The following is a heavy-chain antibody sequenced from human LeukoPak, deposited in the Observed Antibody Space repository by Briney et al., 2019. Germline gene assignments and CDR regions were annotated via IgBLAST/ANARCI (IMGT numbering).Heavy chain of an antibody. CDR1: GFTFSSYW. J-gene: IGHJ4*02. D-gene: IGHD6-19*01. V-gene: IGHV3-74*01. CDR3: AKDVCRYNSGCLGFDY. CDR2: INSDGTTT. Sequence: GGSLRLSCAASGFTFSSYWMHWARQPPGKGLVWVSRINSDGTTTTYADSVKGRFTISRDNAKNTLYLQMNSLRAEDTAVYYCAKDVCRYNSGCLGFDYWGRGTLVTVSS.